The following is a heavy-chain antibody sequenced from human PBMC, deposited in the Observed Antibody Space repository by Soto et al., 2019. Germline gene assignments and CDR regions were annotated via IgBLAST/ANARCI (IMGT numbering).Heavy chain of an antibody. D-gene: IGHD3-3*01. J-gene: IGHJ6*02. CDR2: IYYSGST. CDR1: GGSISSGGYY. Sequence: PSETLSLTCTVSGGSISSGGYYWSWIRQHPGKGLEWIGYIYYSGSTYYNPSLKSRVTISVDTSKNQFSLKLGSVTAADTAVYYCARASITICGVVRSPGNYGMDVWGQGTTVTVSS. CDR3: ARASITICGVVRSPGNYGMDV. V-gene: IGHV4-31*03.